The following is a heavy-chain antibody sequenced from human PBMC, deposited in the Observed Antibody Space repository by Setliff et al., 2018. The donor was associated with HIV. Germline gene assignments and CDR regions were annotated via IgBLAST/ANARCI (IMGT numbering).Heavy chain of an antibody. D-gene: IGHD6-19*01. V-gene: IGHV3-33*06. CDR2: IWYDGSNK. Sequence: GESLRLSCAASGFTFSNYVMSWVRQAPGKGLEWVAVIWYDGSNKYYADSVKGRVTISRDNSKNTLYLQMNSLRAEDTAVYYCAKTPSSGWYSLYLDYWGQGTLVTVSS. J-gene: IGHJ4*02. CDR3: AKTPSSGWYSLYLDY. CDR1: GFTFSNYV.